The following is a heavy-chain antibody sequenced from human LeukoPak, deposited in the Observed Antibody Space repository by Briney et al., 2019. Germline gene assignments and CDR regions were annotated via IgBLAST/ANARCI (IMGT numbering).Heavy chain of an antibody. CDR3: ARDIGGPLDF. CDR1: GYTITAYY. CDR2: VDPNSGKT. V-gene: IGHV1-2*02. J-gene: IGHJ4*02. Sequence: EASVKVSCKASGYTITAYYIHWVRQAPGQGLEWMGWVDPNSGKTNYAQKFQGRATMTRDTSVNTAYMEVSWLRSDDTAVYYCARDIGGPLDFWGQGTRVTVSS. D-gene: IGHD4-23*01.